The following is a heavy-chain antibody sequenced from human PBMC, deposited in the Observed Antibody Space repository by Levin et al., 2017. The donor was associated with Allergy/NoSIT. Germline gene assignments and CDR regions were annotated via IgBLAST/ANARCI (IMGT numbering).Heavy chain of an antibody. J-gene: IGHJ4*02. CDR1: GFTFSTYA. CDR3: AKGEGGSYSTGLDY. V-gene: IGHV3-23*01. CDR2: IGSGGGT. D-gene: IGHD2-15*01. Sequence: LSLTCAASGFTFSTYAMSWVRQAPGKGLEWVSSIGSGGGTSYAESVKGRFTISRDNSKNTLYLQMNSLRAEDTALYYCAKGEGGSYSTGLDYWGQGTLLTVSS.